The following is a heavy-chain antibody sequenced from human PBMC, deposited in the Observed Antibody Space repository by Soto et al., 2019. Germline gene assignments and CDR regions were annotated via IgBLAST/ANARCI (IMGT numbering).Heavy chain of an antibody. J-gene: IGHJ2*01. CDR3: ARSSLGIRDSRPFFDL. Sequence: ASVKVSCKASGYTFTSYGISWVRQAPGQGLEWMGWISAYNGNTNYAQKLQGRVTMTTDTSTSTAYMELRSLRSDDTAVYYCARSSLGIRDSRPFFDLWGRGTLVTVSS. V-gene: IGHV1-18*01. CDR2: ISAYNGNT. D-gene: IGHD7-27*01. CDR1: GYTFTSYG.